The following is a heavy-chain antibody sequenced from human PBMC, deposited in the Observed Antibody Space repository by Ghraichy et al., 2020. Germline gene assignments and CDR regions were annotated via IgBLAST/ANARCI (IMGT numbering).Heavy chain of an antibody. D-gene: IGHD1-1*01. Sequence: LSLTCAASGFTFSSYSMNWVRQAPGKGLEWVSYISSNSITIYYADSVKGRFTISRDNAKNSLYLQMNSLRDEDTAVYYCASGWYKYFDYWGQGTLVTVSS. CDR1: GFTFSSYS. V-gene: IGHV3-48*02. J-gene: IGHJ4*02. CDR2: ISSNSITI. CDR3: ASGWYKYFDY.